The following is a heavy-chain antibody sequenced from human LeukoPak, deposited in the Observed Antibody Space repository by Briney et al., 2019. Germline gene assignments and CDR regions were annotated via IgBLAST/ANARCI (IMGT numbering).Heavy chain of an antibody. CDR1: GYIFNDYY. J-gene: IGHJ3*02. V-gene: IGHV3-11*01. D-gene: IGHD6-19*01. Sequence: GGSLRLSCAGSGYIFNDYYMTWVRQAPGKGLEWVAYISGSSEVIYYADSVKGRFTISRDNAKTSLSLQMNSLRAEDTALYYCAKDIKVGDISGWIDAFDIWGQGTMVTVSS. CDR2: ISGSSEVI. CDR3: AKDIKVGDISGWIDAFDI.